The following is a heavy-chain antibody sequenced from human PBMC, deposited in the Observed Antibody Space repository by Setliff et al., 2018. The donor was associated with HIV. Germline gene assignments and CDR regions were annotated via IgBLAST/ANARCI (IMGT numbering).Heavy chain of an antibody. J-gene: IGHJ4*02. CDR2: FDPELGET. V-gene: IGHV1-24*01. Sequence: RASVKVSCKVSGYTLTKLSMNWVRQAPEKGLEWMGGFDPELGETFFAQNFRGRLTMTQDTSTDTAHMELTSLRSDDTAMYYCATDNREGVGTPYYFDYWGQGTQVTVSS. CDR1: GYTLTKLS. CDR3: ATDNREGVGTPYYFDY. D-gene: IGHD1-26*01.